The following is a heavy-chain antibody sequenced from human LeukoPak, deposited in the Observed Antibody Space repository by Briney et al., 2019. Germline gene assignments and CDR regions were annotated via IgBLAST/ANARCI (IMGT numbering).Heavy chain of an antibody. Sequence: GGSLRLSCETSGFTLNNYAVSWVRQAPGKGLEWVSSISGGGTTYYADSVKGRFTISRDSSQNTLYLQMNSLRAEDAAVYFCARGWSSVSYYFQYRGQGTLVTVSS. CDR2: ISGGGTT. D-gene: IGHD6-13*01. J-gene: IGHJ4*02. V-gene: IGHV3-23*01. CDR3: ARGWSSVSYYFQY. CDR1: GFTLNNYA.